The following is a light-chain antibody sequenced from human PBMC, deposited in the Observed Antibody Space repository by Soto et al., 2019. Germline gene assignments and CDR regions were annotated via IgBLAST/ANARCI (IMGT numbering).Light chain of an antibody. CDR2: GAS. J-gene: IGKJ1*01. CDR3: QQYGYSLWT. Sequence: ETVLTQSPGTLSFSPGERATLSCRASQSVSSSYLAWYQQKPGQAPRLLIYGASSRATGIPDRFSGSGSGTDFTLTISRLEPEDFAVYYCQQYGYSLWTFGQGTKVDIK. V-gene: IGKV3-20*01. CDR1: QSVSSSY.